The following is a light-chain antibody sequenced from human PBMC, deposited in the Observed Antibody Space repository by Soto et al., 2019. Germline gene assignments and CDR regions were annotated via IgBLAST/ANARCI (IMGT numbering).Light chain of an antibody. CDR1: QAISNY. V-gene: IGKV1-17*01. Sequence: DIQMTQSPSFLSASVGDRVTITCRASQAISNYLNWYQQKPGKAPNLLIFGAKTLQSGVPSRFSGSGYGTEFTLTISSLQPEDFASYFCLQHNAYPWTFGQGTRVDIK. CDR2: GAK. J-gene: IGKJ1*01. CDR3: LQHNAYPWT.